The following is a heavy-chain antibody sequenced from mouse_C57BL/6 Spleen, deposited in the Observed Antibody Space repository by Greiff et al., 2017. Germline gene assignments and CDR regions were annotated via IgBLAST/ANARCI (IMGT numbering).Heavy chain of an antibody. CDR3: ALTGTEAY. D-gene: IGHD4-1*01. CDR2: IYPGDGDT. CDR1: GYAFSSYW. J-gene: IGHJ3*01. V-gene: IGHV1-80*01. Sequence: VKLVESGAELVKPGASVKISCKASGYAFSSYWMNWVKQRPGKGLEWIGQIYPGDGDTNYNGKFKGKATLTADKSSSTAYMQLSSLTSEDSAVYFCALTGTEAYWGQGTLVTVSA.